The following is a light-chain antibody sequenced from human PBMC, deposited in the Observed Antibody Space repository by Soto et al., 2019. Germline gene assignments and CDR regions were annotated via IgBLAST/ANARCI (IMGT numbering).Light chain of an antibody. CDR2: KAS. J-gene: IGKJ1*01. Sequence: DVQRTQSPSTLSASVGDRFTITCRASQSLSSWLAWYQQKPGKAPKLLIYKASTLESGVPSNFSGSGSGTEFTLTISSLQPEDFATYYCQQYNSYPWTFGQGTKVDVK. CDR1: QSLSSW. CDR3: QQYNSYPWT. V-gene: IGKV1-5*03.